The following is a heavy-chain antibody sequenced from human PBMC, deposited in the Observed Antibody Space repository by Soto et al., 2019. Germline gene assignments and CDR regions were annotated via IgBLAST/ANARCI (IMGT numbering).Heavy chain of an antibody. D-gene: IGHD6-19*01. Sequence: PGGSLRLSCAASGFTFNQYAMNWVRQAPGKGLEWVALMAYDGSKKYYADSVKGRFTISRDNSKNTLSLQMNSLRGEDTAVYYCSKGATGWSSDYWGQGTLVTVSS. CDR3: SKGATGWSSDY. CDR1: GFTFNQYA. J-gene: IGHJ4*02. V-gene: IGHV3-30*18. CDR2: MAYDGSKK.